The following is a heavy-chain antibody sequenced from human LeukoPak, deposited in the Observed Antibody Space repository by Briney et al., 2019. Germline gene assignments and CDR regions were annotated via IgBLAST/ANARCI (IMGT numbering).Heavy chain of an antibody. CDR2: IPYDGSNK. D-gene: IGHD3-10*01. CDR1: GFTFSTYA. Sequence: GGSLRLSCAASGFTFSTYAMHWVRQAPGKGLEWVAVIPYDGSNKYYADSVKGRFTISRDNSKNTLYLQMNSLRAEDTAVYYCARDYYGSGSDYWGQGTLVTVSS. CDR3: ARDYYGSGSDY. V-gene: IGHV3-30*14. J-gene: IGHJ4*02.